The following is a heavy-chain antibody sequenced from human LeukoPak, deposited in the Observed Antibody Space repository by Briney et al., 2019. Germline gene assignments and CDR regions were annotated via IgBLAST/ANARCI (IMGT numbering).Heavy chain of an antibody. CDR3: AREGRRNDYVSLTGMDV. CDR1: GGSISSSSYY. J-gene: IGHJ6*02. V-gene: IGHV4-31*03. Sequence: SETLSLTCTVSGGSISSSSYYWSWIRQHPGKGLEWIGYIYCSGSTYYNPSLKSRVTISVDTSKNQFSLKLSSVTAADTAVYYCAREGRRNDYVSLTGMDVWGQGTTVTVSS. CDR2: IYCSGST. D-gene: IGHD3-16*01.